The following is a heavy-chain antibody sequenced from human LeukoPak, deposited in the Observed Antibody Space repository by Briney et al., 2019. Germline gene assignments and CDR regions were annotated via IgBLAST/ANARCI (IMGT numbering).Heavy chain of an antibody. CDR3: ASGGYSYGYVY. Sequence: GASVKVSCKASGYTFTSYYMHWVRQAPGQGLEWMGIINPSGGSTSYAQKFQGRVAMTRDTSTSTVYMELNSLRSKDAAVYYCASGGYSYGYVYWGQGTLVTVSS. J-gene: IGHJ4*02. D-gene: IGHD5-18*01. V-gene: IGHV1-46*01. CDR1: GYTFTSYY. CDR2: INPSGGST.